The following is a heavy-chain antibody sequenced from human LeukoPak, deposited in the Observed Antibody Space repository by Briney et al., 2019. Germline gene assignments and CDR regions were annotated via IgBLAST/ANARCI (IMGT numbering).Heavy chain of an antibody. CDR3: AKSLDSVGATGLDY. CDR2: VSYDGSNK. CDR1: GFTFSSYA. V-gene: IGHV3-30-3*02. Sequence: GGSLRLSCVVSGFTFSSYAMHWVRQAPGKGLEWVAIVSYDGSNKYYADSVKGRFTISRDNSKNTLDLQMNSLRPEDTAVYYCAKSLDSVGATGLDYWGQGTLVTVSS. J-gene: IGHJ4*02. D-gene: IGHD1-26*01.